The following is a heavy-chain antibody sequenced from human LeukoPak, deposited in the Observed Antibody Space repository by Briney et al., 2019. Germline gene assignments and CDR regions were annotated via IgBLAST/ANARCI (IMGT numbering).Heavy chain of an antibody. CDR2: IYGGGST. CDR1: GFAVSNNY. D-gene: IGHD3-22*01. J-gene: IGHJ1*01. CDR3: ARAYDSSGYWPEYFHH. V-gene: IGHV3-53*04. Sequence: GGSLRLSCAASGFAVSNNYMSWVRQAPGKGLEWVSIIYGGGSTYYADSVNGRFTISRHNSQNTLFLQMNSLRTEDTAAYYCARAYDSSGYWPEYFHHWGQGTLVTVSS.